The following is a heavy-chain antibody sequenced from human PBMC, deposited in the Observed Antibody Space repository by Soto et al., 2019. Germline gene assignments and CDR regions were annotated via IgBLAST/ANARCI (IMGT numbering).Heavy chain of an antibody. CDR1: GGSIGNYY. CDR2: IHYTGTT. CDR3: AREWSAFDY. D-gene: IGHD2-15*01. J-gene: IGHJ4*01. V-gene: IGHV4-59*01. Sequence: KTSETLSLTCIVSGGSIGNYYWSWIRQPPGEGLEWIGYIHYTGTTRYNPSLKSRVTTSVDVSENQLSLKLTSVTAADTAVYYCAREWSAFDYWGPGILVTVSS.